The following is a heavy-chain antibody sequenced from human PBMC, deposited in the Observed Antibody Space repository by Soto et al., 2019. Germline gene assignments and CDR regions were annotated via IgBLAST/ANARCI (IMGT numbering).Heavy chain of an antibody. CDR3: XXALAYCGGDCYSSLDY. D-gene: IGHD2-21*01. Sequence: QVQLVQSGAEVKKPGSSVKVSCKASGGTFSSYTISWVRQAPGQGLEWMGRIIPILGIANYAQKFQGRVTITADKSTSTAYXXLXSLXXEXXXXXXXXXALAYCGGDCYSSLDYWGQGTLVTVSS. CDR2: IIPILGIA. J-gene: IGHJ4*02. V-gene: IGHV1-69*02. CDR1: GGTFSSYT.